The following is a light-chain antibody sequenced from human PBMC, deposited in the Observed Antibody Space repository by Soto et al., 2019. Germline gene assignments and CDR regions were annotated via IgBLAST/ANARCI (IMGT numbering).Light chain of an antibody. V-gene: IGKV3-11*01. CDR3: QQSYSPPFT. CDR2: DVS. CDR1: QSVSSN. J-gene: IGKJ2*01. Sequence: EIVLTQSPATLSLSPGDVATLSCRASQSVSSNLAWYQHKRGQAPRLLIYDVSNRATGIPARFRGSGSGTDFTLTISSLEPEDVAVYYCQQSYSPPFTFGQGTRLEIK.